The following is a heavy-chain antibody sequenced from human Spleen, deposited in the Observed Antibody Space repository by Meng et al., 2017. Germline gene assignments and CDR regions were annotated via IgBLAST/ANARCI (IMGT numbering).Heavy chain of an antibody. D-gene: IGHD5-18*01. Sequence: GGSLRLSCAASGFTFSSYAMSWVRQAPGKGLEWVSAISGSGGSTYYADSVKGRFTISRDNSKNTLYLQMNSLRAEDTAVYYCARDLKEFGYGGLDFGYWGQGTLVTVSS. CDR3: ARDLKEFGYGGLDFGY. CDR2: ISGSGGST. CDR1: GFTFSSYA. J-gene: IGHJ4*02. V-gene: IGHV3-23*01.